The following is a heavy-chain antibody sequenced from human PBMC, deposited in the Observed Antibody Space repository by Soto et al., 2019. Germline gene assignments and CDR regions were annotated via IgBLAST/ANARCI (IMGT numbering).Heavy chain of an antibody. V-gene: IGHV2-5*02. J-gene: IGHJ4*02. Sequence: QITLRESGPTLVKPTQTLTLTCTFSGFSLNTRDVGVGWIRQHPGKALEWLALIFWDDDKRYSPSLKTSLTISKDTSKSQVVLTMANMDPVDTATYYCAHVRSVARVEDYLGYYFDYWGQGTLVTVSS. CDR3: AHVRSVARVEDYLGYYFDY. CDR2: IFWDDDK. CDR1: GFSLNTRDVG. D-gene: IGHD4-17*01.